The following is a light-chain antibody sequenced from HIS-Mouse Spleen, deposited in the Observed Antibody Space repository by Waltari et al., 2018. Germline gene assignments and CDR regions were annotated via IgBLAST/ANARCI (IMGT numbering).Light chain of an antibody. CDR2: EAS. V-gene: IGLV2-23*01. CDR1: SSDVGSYNL. J-gene: IGLJ2*01. CDR3: CSYAGSSTSVV. Sequence: QSALTQPASVSGSPGQSITISCTGTSSDVGSYNLVSWYQQHPGKAPKLMIYEASKRPSGVSNRVSGSKSSNTASLTISGLQAEDEADYYGCSYAGSSTSVVFGGGTKLTVL.